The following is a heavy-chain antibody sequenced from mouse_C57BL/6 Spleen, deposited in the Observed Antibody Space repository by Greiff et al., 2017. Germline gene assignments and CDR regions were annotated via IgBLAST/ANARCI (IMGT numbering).Heavy chain of an antibody. CDR1: GYAFTNYL. J-gene: IGHJ3*01. CDR2: IDPGSGGT. D-gene: IGHD2-1*01. Sequence: QVQLQQSGAELVRPGTSVKVSCKASGYAFTNYLIEWVKQRPGQGLEWIGVIDPGSGGTNYNEKFKGKATLTADNSSSTAYMQLSSLTSEDSAVYFCARREVYGNPSWFAYWGQGTLVTVSA. CDR3: ARREVYGNPSWFAY. V-gene: IGHV1-54*01.